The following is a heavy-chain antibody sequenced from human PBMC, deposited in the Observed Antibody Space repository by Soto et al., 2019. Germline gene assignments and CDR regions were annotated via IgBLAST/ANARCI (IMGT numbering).Heavy chain of an antibody. CDR2: ISGSGGST. CDR1: GFTFSSYA. Sequence: PGGSLRLSCAASGFTFSSYAMSWVRQAPGKGLEWVSAISGSGGSTYYADSVKGRFTISRDNSKNTLYLQMNSLRAEDTAVYYCAKTLRSIVGATPVDYWGQGTLVTVSS. CDR3: AKTLRSIVGATPVDY. V-gene: IGHV3-23*01. D-gene: IGHD1-26*01. J-gene: IGHJ4*02.